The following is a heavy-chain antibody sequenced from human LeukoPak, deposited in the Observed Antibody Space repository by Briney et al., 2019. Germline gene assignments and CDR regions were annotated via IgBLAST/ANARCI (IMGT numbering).Heavy chain of an antibody. Sequence: GGFLRLSCAASGFTFSSYIMNWVRQAPGKRLEWVSSISSSSYILYADSVKGRFTISRGNAKNSPFLQINSLRAEDTAVYYCARQGPYGDYSHWGQGTMVTVSS. V-gene: IGHV3-21*01. CDR2: ISSSSYI. CDR3: ARQGPYGDYSH. J-gene: IGHJ4*02. CDR1: GFTFSSYI. D-gene: IGHD4-17*01.